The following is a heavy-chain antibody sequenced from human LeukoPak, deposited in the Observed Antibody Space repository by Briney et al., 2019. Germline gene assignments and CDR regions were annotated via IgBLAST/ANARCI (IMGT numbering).Heavy chain of an antibody. CDR1: GYSISSGYH. J-gene: IGHJ4*02. Sequence: PSETLSLTCTVSGYSISSGYHWGWIRQPPGKGLEWIGSIYHSGSTYYNPSLKSRVTISVDTSKDQFSLKLSSVTAADTAVYYCARVAPATVVFDYWGQGTLVTVSS. CDR2: IYHSGST. D-gene: IGHD2-2*01. V-gene: IGHV4-38-2*02. CDR3: ARVAPATVVFDY.